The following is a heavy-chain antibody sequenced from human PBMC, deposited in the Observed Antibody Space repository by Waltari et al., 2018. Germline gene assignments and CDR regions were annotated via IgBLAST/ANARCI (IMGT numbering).Heavy chain of an antibody. CDR1: GYTFTTYA. J-gene: IGHJ4*02. CDR3: ARDRSSGWDALLDY. V-gene: IGHV1-3*01. CDR2: INAGNGNT. Sequence: QVQLVQSGAEVKTPGASVKVSCKASGYTFTTYAMHWVRQAPGQRLEWMGWINAGNGNTKYSQKFQGRVTITRDTSASTAYMELSSLRSEDTAVYYCARDRSSGWDALLDYWGQGTLVTVSS. D-gene: IGHD6-19*01.